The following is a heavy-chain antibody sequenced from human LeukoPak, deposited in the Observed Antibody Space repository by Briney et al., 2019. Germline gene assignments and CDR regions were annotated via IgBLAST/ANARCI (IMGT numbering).Heavy chain of an antibody. V-gene: IGHV1-3*01. D-gene: IGHD3-22*01. Sequence: ASVNDSCQTSGYTFTSYGMHWVRQAPGQSLEWMGWINGGNGNTKYSEKFQGRVTIIRDTSASTAYMELSSLRSEDTAVYYCARVPLHDDSGHYYPHWGQGTLVTVSS. J-gene: IGHJ1*01. CDR3: ARVPLHDDSGHYYPH. CDR1: GYTFTSYG. CDR2: INGGNGNT.